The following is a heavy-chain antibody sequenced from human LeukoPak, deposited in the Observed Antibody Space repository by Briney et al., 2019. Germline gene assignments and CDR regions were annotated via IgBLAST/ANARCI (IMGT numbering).Heavy chain of an antibody. V-gene: IGHV1-24*01. Sequence: GASVKVSCKVSGYTLTELSMHWVRQAPGKGLEWMGGFDPEDGETIYAQKFQGRVTMTEDTSTDTAYMELSSLRSEDTAVYYCATQSIAVADIDYYYYMDVWGKGTTVTISS. CDR3: ATQSIAVADIDYYYYMDV. CDR1: GYTLTELS. J-gene: IGHJ6*03. D-gene: IGHD6-19*01. CDR2: FDPEDGET.